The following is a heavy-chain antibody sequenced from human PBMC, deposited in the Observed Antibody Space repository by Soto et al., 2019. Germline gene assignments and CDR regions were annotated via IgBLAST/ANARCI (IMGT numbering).Heavy chain of an antibody. CDR3: ASVASDYNNSIDH. CDR2: MGGSGGTR. CDR1: GFTFNAYA. V-gene: IGHV3-23*01. D-gene: IGHD4-4*01. Sequence: EVQLLESGGDLVQPGGSLRLSCAASGFTFNAYAMTWVRQAPGKGLEGVSAMGGSGGTRYYAASVKGRFTISRDNSKDTLDLQMNRLRVEDTAVYYCASVASDYNNSIDHWGQGILVTVSS. J-gene: IGHJ4*02.